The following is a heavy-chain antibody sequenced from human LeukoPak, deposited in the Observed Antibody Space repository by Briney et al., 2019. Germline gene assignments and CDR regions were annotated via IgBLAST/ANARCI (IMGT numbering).Heavy chain of an antibody. V-gene: IGHV1-2*02. Sequence: ASVKVSCKASGYTFTDYYMHWVRQAPGQGFEWMGWINPNDGDTNYAEKFQGRVTMTRDTSISTAHMEVSRLRSDDTAEYYCARANFLYCSSSTCLFDYWGQGTLVTVSS. CDR2: INPNDGDT. J-gene: IGHJ4*02. CDR3: ARANFLYCSSSTCLFDY. CDR1: GYTFTDYY. D-gene: IGHD2-2*01.